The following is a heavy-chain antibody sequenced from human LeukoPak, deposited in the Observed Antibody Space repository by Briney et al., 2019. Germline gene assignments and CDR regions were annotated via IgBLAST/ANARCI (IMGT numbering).Heavy chain of an antibody. CDR3: ASRTGSSYGWALGY. V-gene: IGHV4-4*02. Sequence: SETLSLTCDVSGGXISSGDCWSWVRQPPGRGLEWIGESPHSGNTNYNPSLKSRVTVSVDKSKNQFSLKLSSVTAADTAVYYCASRTGSSYGWALGYWGQGILVTVSS. CDR1: GGXISSGDC. CDR2: SPHSGNT. J-gene: IGHJ4*02. D-gene: IGHD5-18*01.